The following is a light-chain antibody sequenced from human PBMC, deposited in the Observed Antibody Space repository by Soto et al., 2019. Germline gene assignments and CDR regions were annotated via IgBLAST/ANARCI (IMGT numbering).Light chain of an antibody. CDR3: QQYGSSPLT. J-gene: IGKJ4*01. V-gene: IGKV3-20*01. CDR1: QSVSSSY. Sequence: EIVLTQSPGTLSLSPGERVTLSCRASQSVSSSYLAWYQQKPGQAPRLLIYGASSRATGIPDRFSGSGSGTEFTLTISRLEPEDFAVYYCQQYGSSPLTFGGGTKVDIK. CDR2: GAS.